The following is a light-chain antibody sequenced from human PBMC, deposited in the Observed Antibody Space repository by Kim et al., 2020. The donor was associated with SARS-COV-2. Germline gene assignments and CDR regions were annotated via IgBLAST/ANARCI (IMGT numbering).Light chain of an antibody. V-gene: IGKV3-15*01. Sequence: EIVMTQSPATLSVSPGERATLSCWASQSVTTNLAWYQHKPGQAHRLLIYYASTRATGVPARFSGSGSGTEFTLTISGLQSEVSAVYYCKQYENWPPITFGQGTRLEIK. CDR2: YAS. CDR1: QSVTTN. CDR3: KQYENWPPIT. J-gene: IGKJ5*01.